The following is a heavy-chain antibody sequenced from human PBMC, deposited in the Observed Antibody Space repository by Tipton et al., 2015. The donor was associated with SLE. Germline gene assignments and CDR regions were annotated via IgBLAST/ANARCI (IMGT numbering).Heavy chain of an antibody. V-gene: IGHV4-59*01. Sequence: TLSLTCTVSRGSMNSYFWSWIRQPPGKGLEWIGWISYSGSTNFNPSLKSRVTISIDTSGSQFSLSLTSVTAADTAVYFCARMPPGGWNYYFDYWGQGTPVTVSS. CDR1: RGSMNSYF. J-gene: IGHJ4*02. D-gene: IGHD1-7*01. CDR3: ARMPPGGWNYYFDY. CDR2: ISYSGST.